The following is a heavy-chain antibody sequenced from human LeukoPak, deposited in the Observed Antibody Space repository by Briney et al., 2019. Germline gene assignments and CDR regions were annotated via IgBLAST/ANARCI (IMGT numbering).Heavy chain of an antibody. V-gene: IGHV3-23*01. CDR1: GFTFISYA. CDR2: ISGIGGST. Sequence: GGSLRLSCAASGFTFISYAMSWVRHAPGKGLEWVSVISGIGGSTYYADSVKGRFTISRDNSKNTLYLQMNSLRAEATAVYYCAKDIVVVPAATPSHDAFDIWGQGTMVTVSS. CDR3: AKDIVVVPAATPSHDAFDI. D-gene: IGHD2-2*01. J-gene: IGHJ3*02.